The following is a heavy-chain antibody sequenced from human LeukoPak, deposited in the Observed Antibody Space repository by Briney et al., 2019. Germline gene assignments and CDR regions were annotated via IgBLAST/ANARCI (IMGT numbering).Heavy chain of an antibody. CDR2: IYYSGST. Sequence: SETLSLTCTVSGGSISSSSYYWGWIRQPPGKGLEWIGSIYYSGSTYYNPSLKSRVTISVDTSKNQFSLKLSSVTAADTAVYYCARAPAAGTGGYFEYWGQGTLVTVSS. CDR3: ARAPAAGTGGYFEY. CDR1: GGSISSSSYY. V-gene: IGHV4-39*07. D-gene: IGHD6-13*01. J-gene: IGHJ4*02.